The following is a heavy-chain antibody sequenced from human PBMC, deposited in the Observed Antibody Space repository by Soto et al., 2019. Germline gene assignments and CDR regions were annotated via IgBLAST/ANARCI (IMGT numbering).Heavy chain of an antibody. Sequence: SQSLSLTCAAYGGPVSGYYWSWIRHPQGTGLEWIEEITHSGNITYSPYRKRRVTMSVDTSKNQLSLKLNFVTTAYTAVYYWARGDVTTGVYWRQRPLVSVS. J-gene: IGHJ4*02. CDR1: GGPVSGYY. V-gene: IGHV4-34*01. CDR2: ITHSGNI. CDR3: ARGDVTTGVY. D-gene: IGHD4-17*01.